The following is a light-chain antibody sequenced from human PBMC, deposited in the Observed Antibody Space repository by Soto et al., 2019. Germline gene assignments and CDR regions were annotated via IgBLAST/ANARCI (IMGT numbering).Light chain of an antibody. CDR2: EVS. Sequence: QSVLTQPASVSGSPGQSITISCTGTSSDVGGYNYVSWFQQHPGKAPKLLIYEVSNRPSGVFNRFSGSKSGNTASLTISGLQAEDEADYYCISYTYSSAPRSSTPVVFGGGTKLTVL. CDR3: ISYTYSSAPRSSTPVV. CDR1: SSDVGGYNY. J-gene: IGLJ2*01. V-gene: IGLV2-14*01.